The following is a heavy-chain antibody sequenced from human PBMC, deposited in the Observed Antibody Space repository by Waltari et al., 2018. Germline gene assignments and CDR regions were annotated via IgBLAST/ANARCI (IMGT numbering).Heavy chain of an antibody. CDR3: ARPYASGWYINFDY. V-gene: IGHV3-7*01. D-gene: IGHD6-19*01. Sequence: EVQLLESGGGLVQPGGSLRLSCAASGFTFSSYWRSWVRQAPGKGLEWVANIKQDGSENYYVDSVKGRFTFSRDNAKNSLYLQMNSLRAEDTAVYYCARPYASGWYINFDYWGQGTLVTVSS. CDR2: IKQDGSEN. J-gene: IGHJ4*02. CDR1: GFTFSSYW.